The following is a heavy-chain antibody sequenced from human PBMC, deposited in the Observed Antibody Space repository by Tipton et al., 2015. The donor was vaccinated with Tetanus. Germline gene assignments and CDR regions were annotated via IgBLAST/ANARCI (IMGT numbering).Heavy chain of an antibody. V-gene: IGHV4-39*01. Sequence: LRLSCTVSGGSISSSSYYWGWIRQPPGKGLEWIGSIYYSGSTYYNPSLKSRVTISVDTSKNQFSLKLSSVTAADTAVYYCASQRITGTTAYWGQGTLVTVSS. J-gene: IGHJ4*02. CDR2: IYYSGST. CDR1: GGSISSSSYY. CDR3: ASQRITGTTAY. D-gene: IGHD1-14*01.